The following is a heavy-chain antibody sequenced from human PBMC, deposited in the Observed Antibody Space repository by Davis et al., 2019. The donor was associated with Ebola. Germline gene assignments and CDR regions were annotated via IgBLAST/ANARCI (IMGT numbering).Heavy chain of an antibody. V-gene: IGHV4-39*07. CDR1: GGSISSSSYY. CDR2: IYYSGST. D-gene: IGHD6-13*01. Sequence: MPSETLSLTCTVSGGSISSSSYYWGWIRQPPGKGLEWIGSIYYSGSTYYNPSLKSRVTMSVDTSKNQFSLKLSSVTAADTAVYYCARDDAAGGLGYFDYWSQGTLVTVSS. CDR3: ARDDAAGGLGYFDY. J-gene: IGHJ4*02.